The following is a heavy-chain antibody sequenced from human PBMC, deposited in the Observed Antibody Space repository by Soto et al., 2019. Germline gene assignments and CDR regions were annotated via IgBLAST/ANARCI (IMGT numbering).Heavy chain of an antibody. CDR1: GASISGFY. CDR2: IYATGTT. CDR3: VRDGAKTLRDCFDP. Sequence: SETLSLTCTVSGASISGFYWSWIRKSAGKGLEWIGRIYATGTTDYNPSLKSRVMMSVDTSKKQFSLKLRSVTTADTAVYYCVRDGAKTLRDCFDPWGQGISVTVSS. V-gene: IGHV4-4*07. D-gene: IGHD1-26*01. J-gene: IGHJ5*02.